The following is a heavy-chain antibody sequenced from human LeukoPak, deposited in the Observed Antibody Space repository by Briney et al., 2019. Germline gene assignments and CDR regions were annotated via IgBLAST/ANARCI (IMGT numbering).Heavy chain of an antibody. Sequence: SQTLSLTCAISGDSVSSNSAAWNWIRQSPSRGLEWLGRTYYRSKWYNDYAVSVKSRITINPDTSKNQFSLQLNSVTPEDTAVYYCARDRWYYYGSGSSDYYYYGMDVWGKGTTVTVSS. D-gene: IGHD3-10*01. V-gene: IGHV6-1*01. CDR1: GDSVSSNSAA. CDR2: TYYRSKWYN. CDR3: ARDRWYYYGSGSSDYYYYGMDV. J-gene: IGHJ6*04.